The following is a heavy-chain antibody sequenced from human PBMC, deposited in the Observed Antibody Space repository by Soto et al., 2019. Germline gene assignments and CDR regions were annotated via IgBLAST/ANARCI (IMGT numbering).Heavy chain of an antibody. Sequence: SGPTLVNPTQTLTLTCTFSGFSLSTSGVGVGWIRQPPGKALEWLALIYWNGDKRYGPSLKSRLTITKDTSKNQVVLTMTNMDPVDTATYYCAHTLHHYYYDSSGYDYWGQGTLVTVPQ. CDR2: IYWNGDK. CDR3: AHTLHHYYYDSSGYDY. V-gene: IGHV2-5*01. CDR1: GFSLSTSGVG. D-gene: IGHD3-22*01. J-gene: IGHJ4*02.